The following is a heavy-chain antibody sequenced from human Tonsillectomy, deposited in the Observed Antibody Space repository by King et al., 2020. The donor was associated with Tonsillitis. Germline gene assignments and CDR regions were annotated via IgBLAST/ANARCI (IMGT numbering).Heavy chain of an antibody. D-gene: IGHD2-8*01. V-gene: IGHV5-51*01. CDR1: GYDFSKYW. J-gene: IGHJ4*02. CDR3: ARPCMGRIESDY. Sequence: VQLVQSGAELRKPGESLKISCQCSGYDFSKYWIGWVRQMPGKGPEWLGIIYPGDSDTRYSPSFQGQVTISADKSLNTVFLQWSSLKASDTAMYFCARPCMGRIESDYWGQGTLVTVSS. CDR2: IYPGDSDT.